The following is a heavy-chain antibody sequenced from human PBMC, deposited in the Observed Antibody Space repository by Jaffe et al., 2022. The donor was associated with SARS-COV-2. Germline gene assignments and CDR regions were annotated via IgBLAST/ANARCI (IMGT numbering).Heavy chain of an antibody. CDR1: GFTFSSYG. J-gene: IGHJ6*02. CDR2: IWYDGSNK. V-gene: IGHV3-33*01. CDR3: ARDRGYSNYPEADGMDV. D-gene: IGHD4-4*01. Sequence: QVQLVESGGGVVQPGRSLRLSCAASGFTFSSYGMHWVRQAPGKGLEWVAVIWYDGSNKYYADSVKGRFTISRDNSKNTLYLQMNSLRAEDTAVYYCARDRGYSNYPEADGMDVWGQGTTVTVSS.